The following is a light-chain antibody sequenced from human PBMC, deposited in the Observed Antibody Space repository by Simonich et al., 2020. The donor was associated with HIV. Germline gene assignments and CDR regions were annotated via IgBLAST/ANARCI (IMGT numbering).Light chain of an antibody. CDR3: CSYAGSSTLV. CDR1: SSDVGSYNF. CDR2: EGS. Sequence: QSALTQPASVSGSPGQSITISCTGTSSDVGSYNFVSWYQQHPGKAPKLMIYEGSKRPSGVSNRFSGSKSCNTASLTISGLEAEDEADYYCCSYAGSSTLVFGGGTKLTVL. V-gene: IGLV2-23*01. J-gene: IGLJ3*02.